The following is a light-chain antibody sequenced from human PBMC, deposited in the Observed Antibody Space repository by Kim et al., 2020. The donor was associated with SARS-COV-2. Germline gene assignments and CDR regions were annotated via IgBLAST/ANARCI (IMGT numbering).Light chain of an antibody. Sequence: PGQSITISCTGTSSDFGGYNYVSWYQQHPGKAPKLMIYDVSNRPSGVSNRFSGSKSGNTASLTISGLQAEDEADYYCGSYTSSSYVFGTGTKVTVL. J-gene: IGLJ1*01. CDR3: GSYTSSSYV. CDR2: DVS. V-gene: IGLV2-14*03. CDR1: SSDFGGYNY.